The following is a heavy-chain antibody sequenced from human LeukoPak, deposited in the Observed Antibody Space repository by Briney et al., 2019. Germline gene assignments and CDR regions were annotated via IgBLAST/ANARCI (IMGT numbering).Heavy chain of an antibody. CDR1: GFTFSSYW. J-gene: IGHJ3*02. CDR2: IKQDGSEK. Sequence: GGSLRLSCAASGFTFSSYWMSWVRQAPGKGLEWVANIKQDGSEKYYVDSVKGRFTISRDNAKNSLYLQMNSLRAEDTAVYYCARVLGADYDSSGYYYGYGAFDIWGQGTMVTVSS. CDR3: ARVLGADYDSSGYYYGYGAFDI. V-gene: IGHV3-7*01. D-gene: IGHD3-22*01.